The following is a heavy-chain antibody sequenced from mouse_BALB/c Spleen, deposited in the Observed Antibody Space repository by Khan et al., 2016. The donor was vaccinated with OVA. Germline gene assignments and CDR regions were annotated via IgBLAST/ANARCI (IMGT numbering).Heavy chain of an antibody. Sequence: QIQLVQSGPELKKPGETVQISCKASGFTFTNYGMNWVRQAPGKGLKWMGWINTYTGEPTFTDDFKGRFAFSLATSASTAYLQINSLKNEDTATYFCARVGYNGTIDFWGQGTSVTVSS. CDR3: ARVGYNGTIDF. D-gene: IGHD2-14*01. CDR1: GFTFTNYG. J-gene: IGHJ4*01. V-gene: IGHV9-3-1*01. CDR2: INTYTGEP.